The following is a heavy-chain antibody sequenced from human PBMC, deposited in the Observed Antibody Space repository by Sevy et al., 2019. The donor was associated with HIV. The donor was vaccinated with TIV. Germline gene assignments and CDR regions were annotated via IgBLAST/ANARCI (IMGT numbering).Heavy chain of an antibody. CDR2: INPNSGGT. D-gene: IGHD2-2*01. V-gene: IGHV1-2*02. CDR3: ARVGYAMGVPAARRPGYYGMDV. Sequence: ASVKVSCKASGYTFSAYHMHWVRQAPGQGLEWMGWINPNSGGTNFAQRFQGRVTVTWDASISTAHMELSRLRSDDTAVYYCARVGYAMGVPAARRPGYYGMDVWGQGTTVTVSS. CDR1: GYTFSAYH. J-gene: IGHJ6*02.